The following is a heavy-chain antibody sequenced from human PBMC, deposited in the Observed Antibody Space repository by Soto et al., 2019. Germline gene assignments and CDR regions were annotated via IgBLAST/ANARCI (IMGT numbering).Heavy chain of an antibody. CDR3: ARDRSGYGDYISGYFDY. J-gene: IGHJ4*02. D-gene: IGHD4-17*01. CDR1: GGTFGSYA. CDR2: IIPIFGTA. V-gene: IGHV1-69*13. Sequence: ASVKVSCKASGGTFGSYAISWVRQAPGQGLEWMGGIIPIFGTANYAQKFQGRVTITADESTSTAYMELSSLRSEDTAVYYCARDRSGYGDYISGYFDYWGQGTLVTVSS.